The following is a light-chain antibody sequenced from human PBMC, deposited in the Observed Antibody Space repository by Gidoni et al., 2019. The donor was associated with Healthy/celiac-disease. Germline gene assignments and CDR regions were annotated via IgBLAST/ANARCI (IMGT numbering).Light chain of an antibody. V-gene: IGKV3-20*01. CDR2: GAS. CDR1: QSVSSSY. CDR3: QQYGSSPPFT. J-gene: IGKJ3*01. Sequence: EIVLTQYPGTLSLSPGERATLSCRASQSVSSSYLAWYQQKPGQAPRLLSYGASSRATGIPDRFSGSGSGTDFTLTISRLEPEDFAVYYCQQYGSSPPFTFGPXTKVDIK.